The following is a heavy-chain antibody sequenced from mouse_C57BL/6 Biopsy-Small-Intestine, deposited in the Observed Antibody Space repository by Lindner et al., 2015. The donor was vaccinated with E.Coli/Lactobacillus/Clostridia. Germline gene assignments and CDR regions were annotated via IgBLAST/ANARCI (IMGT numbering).Heavy chain of an antibody. CDR3: ARQAYNSGWD. CDR2: IRPYNGNT. J-gene: IGHJ4*01. V-gene: IGHV1-79*01. D-gene: IGHD3-2*02. Sequence: SVKVSCKTSGYIFTNYDIMWVRQAPGQGLEWMGWIRPYNGNTNYAQKLQGRITMTTDTSGTTAYMELRSLRSDDTAMYYCARQAYNSGWDWGQGALVTVSS. CDR1: GYIFTNYD.